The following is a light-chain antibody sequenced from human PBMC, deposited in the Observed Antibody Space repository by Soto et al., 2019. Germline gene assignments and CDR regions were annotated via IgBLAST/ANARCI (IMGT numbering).Light chain of an antibody. Sequence: EIVLTQSPATLSLSPGERATLSCRASQSINSYLVWYQQKPGQAPRLLIYDTSNRATGIPARFSGSGSGTDFTLSISSLEPEDFAVYYCQQRSYWPLTFGGGTEVEVK. CDR3: QQRSYWPLT. CDR1: QSINSY. J-gene: IGKJ4*01. V-gene: IGKV3-11*01. CDR2: DTS.